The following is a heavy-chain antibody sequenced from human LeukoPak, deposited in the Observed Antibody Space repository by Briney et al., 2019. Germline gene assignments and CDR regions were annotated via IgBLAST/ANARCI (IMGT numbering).Heavy chain of an antibody. V-gene: IGHV3-20*04. Sequence: GGSLRRSCAASGFTCDDYGMSWVRQAPGKGLEWVSGINWNGGSTGYADSVKGRFTISRDNAKNSLYLQMNSLRAEDTALYYCARVRNGYSYDAFDIWGQGTMVTVSS. D-gene: IGHD5-24*01. J-gene: IGHJ3*02. CDR2: INWNGGST. CDR1: GFTCDDYG. CDR3: ARVRNGYSYDAFDI.